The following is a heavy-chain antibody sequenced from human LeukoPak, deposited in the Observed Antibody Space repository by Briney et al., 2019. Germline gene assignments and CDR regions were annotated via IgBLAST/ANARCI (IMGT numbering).Heavy chain of an antibody. V-gene: IGHV4-4*07. D-gene: IGHD3-22*01. CDR3: AGAGADRAFDM. Sequence: SETLSLTCTVSGRSISSYYWNWIRQPAGKGLEWISRFYAYGSTNYNPSLKSRVTMSVDTSKNQFSLKLSSVTAADTAVYYCAGAGADRAFDMWGQGTMVTVSS. J-gene: IGHJ3*02. CDR1: GRSISSYY. CDR2: FYAYGST.